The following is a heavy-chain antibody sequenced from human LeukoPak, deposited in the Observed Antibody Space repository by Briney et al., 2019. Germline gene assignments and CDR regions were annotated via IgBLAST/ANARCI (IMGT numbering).Heavy chain of an antibody. J-gene: IGHJ5*02. CDR1: GYTFTSYD. V-gene: IGHV1-8*02. D-gene: IGHD3-16*01. Sequence: ASVKVSCKASGYTFTSYDINWVRQATGQGLEWMGWMNPNSGNTGYAQKFKGRVTMTRNTSISTAYMELSGLRSEDTAVYYCARVTRGGDRFDPWGQGTLVTVSS. CDR3: ARVTRGGDRFDP. CDR2: MNPNSGNT.